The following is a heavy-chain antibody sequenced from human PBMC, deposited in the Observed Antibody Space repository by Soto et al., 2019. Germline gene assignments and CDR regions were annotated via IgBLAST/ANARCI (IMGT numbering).Heavy chain of an antibody. Sequence: PGGSLRLSCSASGFTFNTYAVHWVRQAPGKGLEYVSAITASGGKTYYADSVKGRFTTSRDNSKNTLYLQMNSLRTEDTAVYFCAKGKERWLITAFDIWGQGTMVTVSS. CDR3: AKGKERWLITAFDI. J-gene: IGHJ3*02. CDR2: ITASGGKT. CDR1: GFTFNTYA. V-gene: IGHV3-64D*08. D-gene: IGHD6-19*01.